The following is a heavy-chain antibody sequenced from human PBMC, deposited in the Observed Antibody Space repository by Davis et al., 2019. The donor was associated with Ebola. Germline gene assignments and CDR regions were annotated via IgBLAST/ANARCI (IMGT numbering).Heavy chain of an antibody. Sequence: GGSLRLSCAASGFTFSSYWMSWVRQAPGKGLEWVANIKQDGSEKYYVDSVKGRFTISRDNAKNSLYVQINSLRAEDTAVYYCAKDRHSNNWYRSAFDYWGQGTLVTVSS. CDR3: AKDRHSNNWYRSAFDY. J-gene: IGHJ4*02. V-gene: IGHV3-7*01. CDR2: IKQDGSEK. D-gene: IGHD6-13*01. CDR1: GFTFSSYW.